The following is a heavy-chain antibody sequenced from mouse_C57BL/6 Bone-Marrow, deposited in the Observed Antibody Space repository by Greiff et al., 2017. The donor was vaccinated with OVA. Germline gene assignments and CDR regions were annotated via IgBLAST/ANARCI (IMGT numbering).Heavy chain of an antibody. V-gene: IGHV1-55*01. CDR2: IYPGSGST. Sequence: QVQLKQPGAELVKPGASVKMSCKASGYTFTSYWITWVKQRPGQGLEWIGDIYPGSGSTNYNEKFKSKATMTVDKSSSTANMQVRSMTSEDSAVAFYATLISHLQARFADWGQGTLVTVSA. J-gene: IGHJ3*01. D-gene: IGHD1-3*01. CDR3: ATLISHLQARFAD. CDR1: GYTFTSYW.